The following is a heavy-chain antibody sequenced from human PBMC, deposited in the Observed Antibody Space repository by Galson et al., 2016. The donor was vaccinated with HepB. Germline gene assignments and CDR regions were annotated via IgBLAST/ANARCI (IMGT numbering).Heavy chain of an antibody. V-gene: IGHV3-53*01. J-gene: IGHJ4*02. CDR3: ARVLHSVYRSPFDY. CDR1: GFTVSDNY. D-gene: IGHD5/OR15-5a*01. CDR2: IYSDGST. Sequence: SLRLSCAASGFTVSDNYMSWVRQAPGKGLEWVSIIYSDGSTYYADSVEGRFTISIDNSKNTLYLQMNSLRAEDTAVYYCARVLHSVYRSPFDYWGQGTLVTVSS.